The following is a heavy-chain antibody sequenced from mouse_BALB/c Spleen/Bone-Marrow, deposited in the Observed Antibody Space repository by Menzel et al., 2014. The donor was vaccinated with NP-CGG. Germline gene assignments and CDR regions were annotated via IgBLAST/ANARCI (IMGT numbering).Heavy chain of an antibody. V-gene: IGHV1S81*02. Sequence: QVQLQQSGDELVKPGASVKLSCMASGFTFTSYWIHWVKQRPGQGPEWIGEINPSNGRTNYNEKFKSKATLTEDKSSSTAYMQLSSLTSEDFAVSYCARDGNYRYAMDYWGQGTSVTVSS. CDR2: INPSNGRT. CDR1: GFTFTSYW. J-gene: IGHJ4*01. D-gene: IGHD2-1*01. CDR3: ARDGNYRYAMDY.